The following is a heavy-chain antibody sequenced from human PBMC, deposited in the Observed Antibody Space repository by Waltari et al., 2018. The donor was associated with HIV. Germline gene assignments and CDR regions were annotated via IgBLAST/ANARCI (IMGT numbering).Heavy chain of an antibody. CDR1: GYTLSELS. Sequence: QVPLVQSGAAVKKPGASVKVSCTVSGYTLSELSMHWVRQAPGKGLEWRGGFDPEQGKTIYAQNFQGRVTMTEDAATDTAYMELSSLRSEDTAVYYCTTEGLYCSGGTCYSRFDPWGQGTLVTVSS. CDR2: FDPEQGKT. V-gene: IGHV1-24*01. CDR3: TTEGLYCSGGTCYSRFDP. D-gene: IGHD2-15*01. J-gene: IGHJ5*02.